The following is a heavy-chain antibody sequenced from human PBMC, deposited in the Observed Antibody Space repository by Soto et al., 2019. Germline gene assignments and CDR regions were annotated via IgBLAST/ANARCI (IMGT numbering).Heavy chain of an antibody. CDR1: GGSVSSSSYS. CDR2: INHSGST. CDR3: ARDIFGEFWRRSRGPVFDP. V-gene: IGHV4-39*07. Sequence: SETLSLTCTVSGGSVSSSSYSWGWIRQPPGKGLEWIGEINHSGSTNYNPSLKSRVTISVDTSKNQFSLKLSSVTAADTAVYYCARDIFGEFWRRSRGPVFDPWGQGTLVTVSS. D-gene: IGHD3-10*01. J-gene: IGHJ5*02.